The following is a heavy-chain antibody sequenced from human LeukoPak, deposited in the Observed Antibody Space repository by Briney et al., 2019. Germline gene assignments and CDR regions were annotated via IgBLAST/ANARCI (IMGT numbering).Heavy chain of an antibody. CDR2: ISSSSSYI. J-gene: IGHJ6*03. Sequence: GGSLRLSCAASGFTFSSYSMNWVRQAPGKGLEWVSSISSSSSYIYYADSVKGRFTISRDNAENSLYLQMNSLRAKDTAVYYCARDSIAAAGTNYYYYMDVWGKGTTVTVSS. CDR1: GFTFSSYS. CDR3: ARDSIAAAGTNYYYYMDV. D-gene: IGHD6-13*01. V-gene: IGHV3-21*01.